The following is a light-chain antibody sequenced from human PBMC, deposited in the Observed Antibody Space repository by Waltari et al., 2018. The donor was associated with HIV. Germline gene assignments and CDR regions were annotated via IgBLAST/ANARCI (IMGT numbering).Light chain of an antibody. CDR2: NTN. CDR3: SAWDDNVNGL. V-gene: IGLV1-44*01. CDR1: RSNIGVNS. J-gene: IGLJ2*01. Sequence: QSGLTQPPSASGTIGQRVTISCLGRRSNIGVNSVNWYQQLPGTAPRLLIYNTNQRPSGVPDRFSGSKSGTSAYLAISGLLAADEADYYCSAWDDNVNGLFGGGTKLTVL.